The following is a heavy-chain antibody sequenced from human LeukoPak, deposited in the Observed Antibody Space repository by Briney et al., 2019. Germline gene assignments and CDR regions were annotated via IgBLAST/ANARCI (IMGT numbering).Heavy chain of an antibody. CDR1: GFTVSSNY. V-gene: IGHV3-66*01. D-gene: IGHD3-22*01. CDR2: IYSGGST. J-gene: IGHJ4*02. CDR3: ARDSYYYDSGYFDY. Sequence: GGSLRLSCAASGFTVSSNYMSWVRQAPGKGLEWVSVIYSGGSTYYADSVKGRFTISRDNSKNTLYLQMNSLRAEDTAVYYCARDSYYYDSGYFDYRGQGTLVTVSS.